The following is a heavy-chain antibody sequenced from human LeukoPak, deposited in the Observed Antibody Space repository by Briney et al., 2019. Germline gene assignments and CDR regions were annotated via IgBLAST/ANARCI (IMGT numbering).Heavy chain of an antibody. Sequence: ASVKVSCKASGYTFTSYYMHWVRQAPGQGLEWMGIINPSGGSTSYAQKFQSRVTMTRDTSTSTVYMELSSLRSEDTAVYYCARDIVTTMVRGVITYFDYWGQGTLVTVSS. CDR2: INPSGGST. D-gene: IGHD3-10*01. V-gene: IGHV1-46*01. CDR3: ARDIVTTMVRGVITYFDY. CDR1: GYTFTSYY. J-gene: IGHJ4*02.